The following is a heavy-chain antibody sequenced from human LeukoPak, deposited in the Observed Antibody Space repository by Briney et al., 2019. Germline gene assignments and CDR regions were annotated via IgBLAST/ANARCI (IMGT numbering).Heavy chain of an antibody. CDR1: GSTFSSYS. CDR2: ISSSSSYI. CDR3: ARGDYSGSYYPY. D-gene: IGHD1-26*01. J-gene: IGHJ4*02. V-gene: IGHV3-21*01. Sequence: GGSLRLSCAASGSTFSSYSMNWVRQAPGKGLEWVSSISSSSSYIYYADSVKGRFTISRDNAKNSLYLQMNSLRAEDTAVYYCARGDYSGSYYPYWGQGTLVTVSS.